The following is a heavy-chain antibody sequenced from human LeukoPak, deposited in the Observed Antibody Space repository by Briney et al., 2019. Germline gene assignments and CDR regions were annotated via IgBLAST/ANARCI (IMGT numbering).Heavy chain of an antibody. CDR1: GSSINSVYS. CDR2: IYYSGST. V-gene: IGHV4-61*01. J-gene: IGHJ4*02. Sequence: SETLSLTCTVFGSSINSVYSWGWIRQPPGKGLEWIGYIYYSGSTNYNPSLKSRVTISVDTSKNQFSLKLSSVTAADTAVYYCAGNVVVAAFQDNYFDYWGQGTLVTVSS. D-gene: IGHD2-15*01. CDR3: AGNVVVAAFQDNYFDY.